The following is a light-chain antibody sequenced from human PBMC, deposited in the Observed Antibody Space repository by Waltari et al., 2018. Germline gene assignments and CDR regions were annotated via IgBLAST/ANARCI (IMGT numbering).Light chain of an antibody. CDR1: QSVSSY. Sequence: IMLTQSPATLSLSPGERATLSCRTSQSVSSYLAWFQQKPGQAPRLPIYDTSNRATGIPARFSGSGSGTDFTLTISSLEPEDSAVYYCQQRSHWRTFGQGTKVEIK. CDR3: QQRSHWRT. V-gene: IGKV3-11*01. J-gene: IGKJ1*01. CDR2: DTS.